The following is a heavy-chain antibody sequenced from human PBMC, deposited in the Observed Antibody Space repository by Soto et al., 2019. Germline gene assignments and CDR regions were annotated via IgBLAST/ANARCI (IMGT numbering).Heavy chain of an antibody. CDR3: ARDPNYYDSSGYSDYGY. CDR1: GFTFSSYW. Sequence: GGSLRLSCAASGFTFSSYWMSWVRQAPGKGLEWVANIKQDGSEKYYVDSVKGRFTISRDNAKNSLYLQMNSLRAEDTAVYYCARDPNYYDSSGYSDYGYWGQRPLVTVSS. J-gene: IGHJ4*02. D-gene: IGHD3-22*01. V-gene: IGHV3-7*01. CDR2: IKQDGSEK.